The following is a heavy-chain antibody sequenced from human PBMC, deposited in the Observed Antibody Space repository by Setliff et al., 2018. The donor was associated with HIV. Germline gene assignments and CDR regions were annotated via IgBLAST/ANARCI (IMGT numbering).Heavy chain of an antibody. Sequence: SETLSLTCAVYGGSFTDYWWSWIRQVPGKGLEWIGEGNHGGKTNYHPSLRGRSTVSVDTSKSQVSLMMASVTAADTAVYYCARGLELRDNFWTHDYWGHGTLVTVS. CDR2: GNHGGKT. J-gene: IGHJ4*01. V-gene: IGHV4-34*01. CDR3: ARGLELRDNFWTHDY. D-gene: IGHD3-3*01. CDR1: GGSFTDYW.